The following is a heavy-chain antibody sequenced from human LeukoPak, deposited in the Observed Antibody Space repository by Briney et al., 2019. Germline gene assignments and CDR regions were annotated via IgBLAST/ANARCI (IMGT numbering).Heavy chain of an antibody. V-gene: IGHV4-30-4*08. D-gene: IGHD2-2*02. CDR1: GGSISSGDYY. Sequence: PSQTLSLTCTVSGGSISSGDYYGSWSRQPPGKGLEWIGYIYYSGSTYYNQSLKSRVTISVDTSKNQFSLKLSSVTAADTAVYYCARYSVVVVPAAITSNYYYYYYMDVWGKGTTVTVSS. CDR3: ARYSVVVVPAAITSNYYYYYYMDV. J-gene: IGHJ6*03. CDR2: IYYSGST.